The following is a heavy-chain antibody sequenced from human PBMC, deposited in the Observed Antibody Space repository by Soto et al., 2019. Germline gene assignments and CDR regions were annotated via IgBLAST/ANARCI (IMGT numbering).Heavy chain of an antibody. V-gene: IGHV3-74*01. CDR3: VRGSSGWYGVDS. D-gene: IGHD6-19*01. J-gene: IGHJ4*02. CDR2: INSDGSST. Sequence: EVLLVESGGGLVQPGGSLRLSCAASGFTFSSYWMHWVRHDPGKGLVWVSRINSDGSSTNYADSVKGRFTISSDNAKNTLHLQMSSLRAEDTAVYYCVRGSSGWYGVDSWGQGTLVTVSA. CDR1: GFTFSSYW.